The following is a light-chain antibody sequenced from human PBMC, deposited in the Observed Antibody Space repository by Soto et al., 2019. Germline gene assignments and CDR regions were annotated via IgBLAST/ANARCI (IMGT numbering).Light chain of an antibody. Sequence: DIQMTQSPSALSASVGDRVIITCRAGQTINSWLAWYQQKPGKAPNLLIYDASTLESGVPSRFSGSGSGTEFTRPISSLQPDDFATYYCQQYKSYPWTFGQGTKVEVK. V-gene: IGKV1-5*01. CDR2: DAS. CDR1: QTINSW. J-gene: IGKJ1*01. CDR3: QQYKSYPWT.